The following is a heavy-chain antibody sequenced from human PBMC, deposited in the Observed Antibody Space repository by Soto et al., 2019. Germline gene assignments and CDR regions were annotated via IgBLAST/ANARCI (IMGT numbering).Heavy chain of an antibody. CDR1: GCSFTSYW. CDR2: IYPGDSDT. V-gene: IGHV5-51*01. D-gene: IGHD2-15*01. CDR3: ASLGGYCSGGSCYPSTFSAP. Sequence: GESLRLSCKGSGCSFTSYWIGWVRQMPGKGLEWMGIIYPGDSDTRYSPSFQGQVTISADKSISTAYLQWSSLKASDTAIYYCASLGGYCSGGSCYPSTFSAPWGQGPRVPVS. J-gene: IGHJ5*02.